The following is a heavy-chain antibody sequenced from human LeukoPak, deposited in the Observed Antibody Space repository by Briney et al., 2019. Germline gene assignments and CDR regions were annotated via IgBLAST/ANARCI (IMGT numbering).Heavy chain of an antibody. CDR1: GFTFSSYA. CDR3: AKGGGYSGYGGAFDI. D-gene: IGHD5-12*01. J-gene: IGHJ3*02. V-gene: IGHV3-23*01. CDR2: ISGSGGST. Sequence: HAGGSLRLSCAASGFTFSSYAMSWVRQAPGKGLEWVSAISGSGGSTYYADSVKGRFTISRDNSKNTLYLQMNSLRAEDTAVYYCAKGGGYSGYGGAFDIWGQGTMVTVSS.